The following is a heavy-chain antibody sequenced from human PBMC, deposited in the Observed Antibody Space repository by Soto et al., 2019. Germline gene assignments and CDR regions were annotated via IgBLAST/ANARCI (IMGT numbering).Heavy chain of an antibody. Sequence: GSLRLSCAASGFTFSSYSMHWVRQAPGKGLEWVAVIWYDGSNKYYADSVKGRFTISRDNSKNTLYLQMNSLRAEDTAVYYCARFIAVAGTSYYYYGMDVWGQGTTVTVSS. CDR2: IWYDGSNK. V-gene: IGHV3-33*01. CDR3: ARFIAVAGTSYYYYGMDV. J-gene: IGHJ6*02. D-gene: IGHD6-19*01. CDR1: GFTFSSYS.